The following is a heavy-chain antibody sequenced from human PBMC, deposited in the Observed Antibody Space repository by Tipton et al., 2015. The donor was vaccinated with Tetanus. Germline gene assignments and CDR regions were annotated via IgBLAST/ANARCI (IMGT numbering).Heavy chain of an antibody. CDR3: ARVGYYYYYMDV. Sequence: TLSLTCTVSVGSISSGDYYWSWVRQSPGEGLEWIGHIYKSRNTYYTPSLKSRVAISIDASKNQFSLKLNAMTAADTAVYYCARVGYYYYYMDVWVKVTTVTVAS. J-gene: IGHJ6*03. D-gene: IGHD3-22*01. V-gene: IGHV4-30-4*01. CDR1: VGSISSGDYY. CDR2: IYKSRNT.